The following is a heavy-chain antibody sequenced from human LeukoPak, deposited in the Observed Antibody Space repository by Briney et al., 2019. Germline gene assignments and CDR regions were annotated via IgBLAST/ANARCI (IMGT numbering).Heavy chain of an antibody. CDR3: AKGEAVRGVDYFDY. V-gene: IGHV1-46*01. CDR2: INLSGGST. CDR1: GYTFTSYH. J-gene: IGHJ4*02. Sequence: ASVKVSCKASGYTFTSYHMHWVRQAPGQGLEWMGKINLSGGSTTYARKFQGRVTMTRDTSTSTVYIELSSLRSEDTAVYYCAKGEAVRGVDYFDYWGQGTLVTVSS. D-gene: IGHD3-10*01.